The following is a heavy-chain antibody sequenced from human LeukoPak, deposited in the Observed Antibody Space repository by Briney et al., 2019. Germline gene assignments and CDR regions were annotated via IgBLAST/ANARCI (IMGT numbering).Heavy chain of an antibody. CDR1: GGSISSSSCY. Sequence: PSETLSLTCTVSGGSISSSSCYWGWIRQPPGKGLEWIGSIYYSGSTYYNPSLKSRVTISVDTSKNQFSLKLSSVTAADTAVYYCARKIGYCSGGSCRRGYYYYGMDVWGQGTTVTVSS. CDR2: IYYSGST. CDR3: ARKIGYCSGGSCRRGYYYYGMDV. V-gene: IGHV4-39*01. J-gene: IGHJ6*02. D-gene: IGHD2-15*01.